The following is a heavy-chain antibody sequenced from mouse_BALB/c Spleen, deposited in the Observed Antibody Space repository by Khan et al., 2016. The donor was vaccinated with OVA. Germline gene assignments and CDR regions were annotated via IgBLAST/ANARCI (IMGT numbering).Heavy chain of an antibody. CDR1: GYTFTDFT. J-gene: IGHJ3*01. CDR3: TRGGGGNRFAY. Sequence: QVQLKQSGAELVRPGVSVKISCKGSGYTFTDFTMHWAKQSHAMSLEWIGVISTYYGDATYNQQFRDKATMTVDKSSSTAYMELARLTSEDSAIYYCTRGGGGNRFAYWGQGTLVTVSA. V-gene: IGHV1S137*01. CDR2: ISTYYGDA.